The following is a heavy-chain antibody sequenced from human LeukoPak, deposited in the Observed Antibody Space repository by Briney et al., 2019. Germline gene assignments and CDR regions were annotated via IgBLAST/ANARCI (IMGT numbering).Heavy chain of an antibody. CDR3: AKGEGGSYSASDF. Sequence: GGSLRLSCTASGFIFSDYAMTWVRQAPGKGLEWVSTISSSGPSTFYADSVKGRFTVSRDNSEKTLYLQMNSLRADDTATFYCAKGEGGSYSASDFWGLGTRVTVSS. D-gene: IGHD3-10*01. CDR2: ISSSGPST. CDR1: GFIFSDYA. J-gene: IGHJ4*01. V-gene: IGHV3-23*01.